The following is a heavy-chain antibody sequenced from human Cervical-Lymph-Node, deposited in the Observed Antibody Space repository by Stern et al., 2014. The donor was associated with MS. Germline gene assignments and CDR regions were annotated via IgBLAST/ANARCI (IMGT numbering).Heavy chain of an antibody. Sequence: QVQLVQSGAEVKKPGASVKVSCKASDYTFSTYGIHWLRQAPGQGLEWVGWISAYSGNTSYAQKLQGRVTMTTDPSTSTALLELRRLRSDDTAVYYCARAAPWHYEFCSGFDADDYWGQGTLVTVSS. CDR3: ARAAPWHYEFCSGFDADDY. J-gene: IGHJ4*02. CDR2: ISAYSGNT. CDR1: DYTFSTYG. D-gene: IGHD3-3*01. V-gene: IGHV1-18*01.